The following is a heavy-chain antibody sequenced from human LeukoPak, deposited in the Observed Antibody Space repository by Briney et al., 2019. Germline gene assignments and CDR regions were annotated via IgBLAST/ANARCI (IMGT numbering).Heavy chain of an antibody. J-gene: IGHJ6*02. CDR2: INPSGGST. Sequence: ASVKVSCKASGYTFTSYYMHWVRQAPGQGLEGMGIINPSGGSTSYAQKFQGRVTMTRDMSTSTVYMELSSLRSEDTAVYYCAKVPYSDYGAGRPPFMDVWGHGTTVAISS. CDR1: GYTFTSYY. V-gene: IGHV1-46*01. CDR3: AKVPYSDYGAGRPPFMDV. D-gene: IGHD3-10*01.